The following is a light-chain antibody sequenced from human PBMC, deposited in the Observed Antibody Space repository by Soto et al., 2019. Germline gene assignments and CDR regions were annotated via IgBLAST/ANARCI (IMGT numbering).Light chain of an antibody. CDR1: QSVLYSSNNKNY. J-gene: IGKJ5*01. Sequence: DIVMTQSPDSLAVSLGERATINCKSSQSVLYSSNNKNYLAWYQQKPGQPPRLLIYWASTRESGVPDRFSGSGSGTDFTLTISTLQAEDVAVYYCQQYSGTPLITFGQGTRLEIK. CDR2: WAS. V-gene: IGKV4-1*01. CDR3: QQYSGTPLIT.